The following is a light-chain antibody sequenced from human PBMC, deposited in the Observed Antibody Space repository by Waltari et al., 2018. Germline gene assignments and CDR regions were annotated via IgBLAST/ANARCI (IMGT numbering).Light chain of an antibody. CDR1: NSNAGSNF. J-gene: IGLJ3*02. Sequence: QSVLTQPPSVSGTPGQRVTIPCSGSNSNAGSNFVNWYQQLPGKAPKLLIYNDNQGPSGVPDRFSASKSGTSAALAITGLQSEDEADYYCAVWDDSLGGVFGGGTKLTVL. CDR2: NDN. V-gene: IGLV1-44*01. CDR3: AVWDDSLGGV.